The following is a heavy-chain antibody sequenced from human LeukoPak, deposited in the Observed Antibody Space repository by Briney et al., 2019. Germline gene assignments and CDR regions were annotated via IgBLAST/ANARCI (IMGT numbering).Heavy chain of an antibody. CDR2: IYYSGST. CDR1: VGSISSYY. J-gene: IGHJ3*02. D-gene: IGHD3-22*01. Sequence: SETLSLTCTVSVGSISSYYWNWIRQPPGKGLECIGYIYYSGSTNYNPSLKSRVTISVDTSKNQFSLKLSSVTAADTAVYYCARDLGYYDSSGYHPRAFDIWGQGTMVTVSS. CDR3: ARDLGYYDSSGYHPRAFDI. V-gene: IGHV4-59*01.